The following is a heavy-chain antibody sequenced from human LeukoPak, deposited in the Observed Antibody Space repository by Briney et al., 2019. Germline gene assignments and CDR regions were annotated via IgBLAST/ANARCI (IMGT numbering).Heavy chain of an antibody. J-gene: IGHJ5*02. CDR3: ARVKRPITMVRGVEFDP. V-gene: IGHV4-34*01. CDR1: GGSFSGYY. CDR2: INDSVST. Sequence: SETLSLTCAVYGGSFSGYYWSWIRQPPGKGLEWIGEINDSVSTNYNPSLKSRVTISVDTSKKQFSLKLISVTAADTAVYYCARVKRPITMVRGVEFDPWGQGTLVTVSS. D-gene: IGHD3-10*01.